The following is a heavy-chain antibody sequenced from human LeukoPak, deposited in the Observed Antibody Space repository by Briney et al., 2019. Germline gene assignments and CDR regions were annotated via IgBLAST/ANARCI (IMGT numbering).Heavy chain of an antibody. J-gene: IGHJ4*02. Sequence: ASVKVSCKASGYTFTGYYMHWVRQAPGQGLEWMGWINPNSGGTNYAQKLQGRVTMTTDTSTSTAYMELRSLRSDDTAVYYCARGMFTFGGVIVFDYWGQGTLVTVSS. V-gene: IGHV1-2*02. CDR2: INPNSGGT. CDR1: GYTFTGYY. CDR3: ARGMFTFGGVIVFDY. D-gene: IGHD3-16*01.